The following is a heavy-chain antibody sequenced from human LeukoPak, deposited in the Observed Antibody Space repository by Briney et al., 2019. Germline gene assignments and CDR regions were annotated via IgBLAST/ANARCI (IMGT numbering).Heavy chain of an antibody. CDR3: ARSIVVVPATRVTYYMDV. D-gene: IGHD2-2*01. V-gene: IGHV4-4*07. J-gene: IGHJ6*03. CDR2: IYTSGST. CDR1: GDSISNYY. Sequence: SETLSLTCSVSGDSISNYYWSWIRQPAGKGLEWIGRIYTSGSTSYNPSLKSRLTISVDKSKNQFSLKLSSVTAADTAVYYCARSIVVVPATRVTYYMDVWGKGTTVTVSS.